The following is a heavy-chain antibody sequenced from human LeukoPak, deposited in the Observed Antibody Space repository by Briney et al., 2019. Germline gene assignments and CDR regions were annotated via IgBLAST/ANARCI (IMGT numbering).Heavy chain of an antibody. Sequence: ASVKVSCKVSGYTLTELSIHWVRQAPGRGLEWMGAFDPEEGEAIYARQFRGRVTMTEDTSTDTAYMELGSLKSVDTAVYYCATSSFFGSGSVYYFDNWGQGTLVTVSS. CDR3: ATSSFFGSGSVYYFDN. CDR2: FDPEEGEA. J-gene: IGHJ4*02. D-gene: IGHD3-10*01. V-gene: IGHV1-24*01. CDR1: GYTLTELS.